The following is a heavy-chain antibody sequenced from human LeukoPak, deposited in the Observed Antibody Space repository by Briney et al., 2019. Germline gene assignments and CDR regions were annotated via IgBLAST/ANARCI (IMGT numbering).Heavy chain of an antibody. CDR1: GGSISSSSYY. D-gene: IGHD6-13*01. CDR2: IYTSGST. J-gene: IGHJ4*02. V-gene: IGHV4-61*05. Sequence: SETLSLTCTVSGGSISSSSYYWGWIRQPPGKGLEWIGRIYTSGSTNYNPSLKSRVTMSVDTSKNQFSLKLSSVTAADTAVYYCARGGSSWYESVSYFDYWGQGTLVTVSS. CDR3: ARGGSSWYESVSYFDY.